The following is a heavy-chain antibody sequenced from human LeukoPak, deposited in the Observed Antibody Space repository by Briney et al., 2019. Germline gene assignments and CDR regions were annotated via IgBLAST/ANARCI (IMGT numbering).Heavy chain of an antibody. J-gene: IGHJ5*02. D-gene: IGHD2-15*01. CDR3: ARRVDATRWFDP. CDR2: ISSSSTI. CDR1: GFTFSDYY. V-gene: IGHV3-69-1*01. Sequence: GGSLRLSCAASGFTFSDYYMNWVRQAPGKGLEWVSSISSSSTIYYADSVKGRFTISRDNAKNTLYLQMNSLRDEDTAVYYCARRVDATRWFDPWGQGTLVTVSS.